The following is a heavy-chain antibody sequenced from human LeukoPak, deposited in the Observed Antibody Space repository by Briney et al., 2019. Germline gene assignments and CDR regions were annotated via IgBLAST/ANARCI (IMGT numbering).Heavy chain of an antibody. CDR2: IKQDGSEK. Sequence: GGSLRLSCAGSGFTFRSYWMNWVRQAPGQGLEWVASIKQDGSEKYYVDSVKGRFTISRDNTKNSLYLQMNSLRAEDTAVYYCARTHIPQYDFWTASIWGQGTLVAVSS. CDR1: GFTFRSYW. V-gene: IGHV3-7*01. D-gene: IGHD3-3*01. CDR3: ARTHIPQYDFWTASI. J-gene: IGHJ4*02.